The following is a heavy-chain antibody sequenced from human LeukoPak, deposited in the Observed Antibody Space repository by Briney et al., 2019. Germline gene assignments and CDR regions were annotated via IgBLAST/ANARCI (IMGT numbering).Heavy chain of an antibody. CDR3: AKPRARCSSSSCYFDY. Sequence: GGSLRLSCAASGFTFDEYTMHWVRQAPGKSLEWVSLINSDGYTTYYADSVRGRFTISRDNSRDSLYLQMHSLRTEDTAFYYCAKPRARCSSSSCYFDYWGQGTLVSVSS. CDR1: GFTFDEYT. D-gene: IGHD2-2*01. CDR2: INSDGYTT. V-gene: IGHV3-43*01. J-gene: IGHJ4*02.